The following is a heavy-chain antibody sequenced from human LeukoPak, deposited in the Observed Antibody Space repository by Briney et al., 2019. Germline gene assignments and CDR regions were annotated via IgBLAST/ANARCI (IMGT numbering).Heavy chain of an antibody. J-gene: IGHJ4*02. CDR2: ISSSGSTI. Sequence: GGSLRLSCAASGFTFSDYYMSWIRQAPGKGLEWVSYISSSGSTIYYADSVKGRFTISRDNDKNSLYLQMNSLRAEDTAVYYCARDYPSKYGDYVEGYFDYWGQGTLVTVSS. CDR3: ARDYPSKYGDYVEGYFDY. CDR1: GFTFSDYY. D-gene: IGHD4-17*01. V-gene: IGHV3-11*01.